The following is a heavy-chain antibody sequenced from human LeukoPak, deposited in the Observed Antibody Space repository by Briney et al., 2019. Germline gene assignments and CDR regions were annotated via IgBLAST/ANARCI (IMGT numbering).Heavy chain of an antibody. J-gene: IGHJ4*02. D-gene: IGHD3-16*01. Sequence: GGSQRLSCAASGFTLSGYAMYWVRQAPAKGLEWVAFISYDGGTEHYADSVKGRFTISRDNSKNMVYLQMNSLRPEDTAVYYCARDLYAGTYYSDYWGQGTLVTVSS. CDR2: ISYDGGTE. CDR3: ARDLYAGTYYSDY. CDR1: GFTLSGYA. V-gene: IGHV3-30*04.